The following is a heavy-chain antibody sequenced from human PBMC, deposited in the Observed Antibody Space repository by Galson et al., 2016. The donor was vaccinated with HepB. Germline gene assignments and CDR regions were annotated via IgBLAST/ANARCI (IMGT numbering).Heavy chain of an antibody. J-gene: IGHJ6*02. CDR1: GFTFDDYA. D-gene: IGHD6-13*01. Sequence: SLRLSCAASGFTFDDYAMHWVRQAPGKGLEWVSLISWDGGSTYYADSVKGRFTISRDNSKNSLYLQMKSLRAEDTALYYCAKDIQRDSSSWYGGIYGMDVWGQGTTVTVAS. V-gene: IGHV3-43D*03. CDR3: AKDIQRDSSSWYGGIYGMDV. CDR2: ISWDGGST.